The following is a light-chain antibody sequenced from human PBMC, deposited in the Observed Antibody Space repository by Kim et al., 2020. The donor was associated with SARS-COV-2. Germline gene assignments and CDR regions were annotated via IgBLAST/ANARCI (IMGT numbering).Light chain of an antibody. J-gene: IGKJ1*01. Sequence: EIVMTQSPATLSVSPGERATLSCRASQSVSSNLAWYQQKPGQAPRLLIYGASNRATGIPARFSGSGSGTEFTLTISSLQSEDFAVYYCQQYNNWPPWTFGQGPKVDIK. CDR3: QQYNNWPPWT. CDR2: GAS. CDR1: QSVSSN. V-gene: IGKV3-15*01.